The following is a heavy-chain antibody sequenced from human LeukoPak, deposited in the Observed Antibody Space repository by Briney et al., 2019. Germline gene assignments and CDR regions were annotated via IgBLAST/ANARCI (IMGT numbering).Heavy chain of an antibody. CDR2: ISAYNGNT. CDR3: ARAQRTAVAGWDAFDI. J-gene: IGHJ3*02. CDR1: GYTFTSYG. D-gene: IGHD6-19*01. Sequence: GASVKVSCKASGYTFTSYGISWVRQAPGQGLEWMGWISAYNGNTNYAQKLQSRVTMTTDTSTSTAYMELRSLRSDDTAVYYCARAQRTAVAGWDAFDIWGQGTMVTVSS. V-gene: IGHV1-18*01.